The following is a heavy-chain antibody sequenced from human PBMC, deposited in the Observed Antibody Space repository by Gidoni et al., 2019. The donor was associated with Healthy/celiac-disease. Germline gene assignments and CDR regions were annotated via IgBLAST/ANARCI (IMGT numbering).Heavy chain of an antibody. J-gene: IGHJ5*02. CDR1: GGPSSSSSYY. D-gene: IGHD4-17*01. CDR2: IYYSGST. CDR3: ARGITVTNWFDP. V-gene: IGHV4-39*07. Sequence: QLQLQASGPGLVTPSETLSLTCTVSGGPSSSSSYYWGWIRQPPGKRLEWIGSIYYSGSTYYNPSLKSRVTISVDTSKNQFSLKLNSVTAADTAVYYCARGITVTNWFDPWGQGTLVTVSS.